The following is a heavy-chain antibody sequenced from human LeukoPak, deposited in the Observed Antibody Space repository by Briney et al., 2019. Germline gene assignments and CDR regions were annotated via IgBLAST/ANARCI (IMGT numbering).Heavy chain of an antibody. V-gene: IGHV4-59*01. D-gene: IGHD3-3*01. CDR1: GGSISSYY. Sequence: SETLSLTCTVSGGSISSYYWSWIRQRPGKGLEWIGYIYYSGSTNYNPSLKSRVTISVDTSKNQFSLKLSSVTAADTAVYYCAREGVYYDFWSGYFSWFDPWGQGTLVTVSS. J-gene: IGHJ5*02. CDR3: AREGVYYDFWSGYFSWFDP. CDR2: IYYSGST.